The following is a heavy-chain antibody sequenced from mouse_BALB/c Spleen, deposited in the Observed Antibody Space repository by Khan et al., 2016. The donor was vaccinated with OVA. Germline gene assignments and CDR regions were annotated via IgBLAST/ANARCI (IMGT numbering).Heavy chain of an antibody. Sequence: QIQLVQSGPELTKPGETVKISCKASGYTFTNFGMNWVKQAPGKGLEWMGWIHTHTGEPTYADDFKGRFAFSLETSSSTAYLQITNLTYEDAATYFCARTRCVAGTLAYWGQGTPVTVSA. CDR3: ARTRCVAGTLAY. D-gene: IGHD2-14*01. CDR2: IHTHTGEP. J-gene: IGHJ4*01. CDR1: GYTFTNFG. V-gene: IGHV9-3-1*01.